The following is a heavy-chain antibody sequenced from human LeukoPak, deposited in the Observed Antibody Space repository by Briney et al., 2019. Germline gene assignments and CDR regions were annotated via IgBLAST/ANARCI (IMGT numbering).Heavy chain of an antibody. CDR2: INPNSGGT. V-gene: IGHV1-2*02. D-gene: IGHD1-7*01. J-gene: IGHJ4*02. Sequence: GASVKVSCKASGYTFTGYYMHWVRQAPGQGLEWMGWINPNSGGTNYAQKFQGGVTMTRDTSISTAYMELSRLRSDDTAVYYCATVGPPTGSTDGYWGQGTLVTVSS. CDR1: GYTFTGYY. CDR3: ATVGPPTGSTDGY.